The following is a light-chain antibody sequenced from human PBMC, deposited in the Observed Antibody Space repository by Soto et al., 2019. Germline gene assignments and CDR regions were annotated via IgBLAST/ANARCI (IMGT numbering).Light chain of an antibody. Sequence: QAVLTQSSSASASLESSVKLTCTLSSGHSNNIIAWHQQQPGKAPRYLMKLEGSGSYNKGSGVPDRFSGSSSGADRYLTISNLQSEDEADYYCETWDVNSRVFGGGTKLTVL. CDR1: SGHSNNI. J-gene: IGLJ2*01. V-gene: IGLV4-60*03. CDR2: LEGSGSY. CDR3: ETWDVNSRV.